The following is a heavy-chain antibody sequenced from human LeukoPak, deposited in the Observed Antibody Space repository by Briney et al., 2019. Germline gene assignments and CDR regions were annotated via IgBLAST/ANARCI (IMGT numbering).Heavy chain of an antibody. CDR1: GFTFSSYW. D-gene: IGHD3-16*02. CDR3: ARDPRDYVWGSYRYTVGDY. V-gene: IGHV3-7*01. J-gene: IGHJ4*02. CDR2: IKQDGSEK. Sequence: GGSLRLSCAASGFTFSSYWMSWVRQAPGKGLEWVANIKQDGSEKYYVDSVKGRFTIFRDNAKNSLYLQMNSLRAEDTAVYYCARDPRDYVWGSYRYTVGDYWGQGTLVTVSS.